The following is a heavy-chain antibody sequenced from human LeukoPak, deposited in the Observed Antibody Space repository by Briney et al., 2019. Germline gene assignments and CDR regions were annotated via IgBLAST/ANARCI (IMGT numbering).Heavy chain of an antibody. CDR3: AKGTYGSGSYRRFDP. V-gene: IGHV3-23*01. CDR1: GFTFSSYA. Sequence: GGSLRLSCAASGFTFSSYAMSWVRQAPGKRLEWVSAISGSGGSTYYADSVKGRFTISRDNSKNTLYLQMNSLRAEDTAVYYCAKGTYGSGSYRRFDPWGQGTLVTVSS. D-gene: IGHD3-10*01. J-gene: IGHJ5*02. CDR2: ISGSGGST.